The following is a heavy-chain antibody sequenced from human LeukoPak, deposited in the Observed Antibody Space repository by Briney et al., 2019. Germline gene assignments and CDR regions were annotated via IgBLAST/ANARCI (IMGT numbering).Heavy chain of an antibody. V-gene: IGHV3-74*01. D-gene: IGHD4-17*01. J-gene: IGHJ4*02. CDR2: INGDGSTS. CDR3: ARDEPTVTTGPPVGS. Sequence: GGSLRLSCAASGSTFYSYWMHWVRQAPGKGLEWVSCINGDGSTSNYADSVKGRFTISRDNTKNTLYLQMNSLRAEDTAIYYCARDEPTVTTGPPVGSWGQGNLVTVSS. CDR1: GSTFYSYW.